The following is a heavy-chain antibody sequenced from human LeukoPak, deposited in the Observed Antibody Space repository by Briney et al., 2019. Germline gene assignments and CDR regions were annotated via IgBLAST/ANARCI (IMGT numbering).Heavy chain of an antibody. V-gene: IGHV3-30*19. CDR2: ISYDGSNK. Sequence: GGSLRLSCAASGFTFSSYGMHWVRQAPGKGLEWVAVISYDGSNKYHADSVKGRFTISRDNSKNTLYLQMNSLRAEDTAVYYCAREESSYDSSGYYDYWGQGTLVTVSS. CDR3: AREESSYDSSGYYDY. J-gene: IGHJ4*02. D-gene: IGHD3-22*01. CDR1: GFTFSSYG.